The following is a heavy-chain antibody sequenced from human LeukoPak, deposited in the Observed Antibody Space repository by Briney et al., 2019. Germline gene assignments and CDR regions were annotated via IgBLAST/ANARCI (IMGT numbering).Heavy chain of an antibody. J-gene: IGHJ3*02. CDR3: ARGLYFDWLLFGENAFDI. CDR1: GYTFTSYG. V-gene: IGHV1-18*01. Sequence: ASVKVSCKASGYTFTSYGISWVRQAPGQGLEWMGWISAYNGNTNYAQKLQGRVTMTTDTSTSTAYMELRSLRSDDTAVYYCARGLYFDWLLFGENAFDIWGQGTMVTVSS. D-gene: IGHD3-9*01. CDR2: ISAYNGNT.